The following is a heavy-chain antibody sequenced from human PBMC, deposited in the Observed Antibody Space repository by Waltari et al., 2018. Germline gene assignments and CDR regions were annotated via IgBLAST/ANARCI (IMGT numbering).Heavy chain of an antibody. CDR1: GYTFTGYY. D-gene: IGHD3-16*01. CDR3: ASDSPGGGAAHAFDI. J-gene: IGHJ3*02. CDR2: MNPYSGGT. Sequence: QVQLVQSGAEVKKRGASVKVSCKASGYTFTGYYMHWVRQAPGKGLEWRRRMNPYSGGTNYAEKLPGRVTMTSDTSISTTNMELSRLRSDDTAVYYGASDSPGGGAAHAFDIWGQGTMVTVSS. V-gene: IGHV1-2*06.